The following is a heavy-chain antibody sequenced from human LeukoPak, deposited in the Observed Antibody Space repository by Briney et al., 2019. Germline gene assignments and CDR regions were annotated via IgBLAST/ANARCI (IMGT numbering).Heavy chain of an antibody. CDR3: TRGIRWELLFNF. V-gene: IGHV3-48*04. Sequence: GGSLRLSCAASGLTFSDYSMNWVRQAPGKGLEWISYMSSSSNTIHYADSVKGRFTISRDNAKNSVFLQMDSLRVEDTAVYYCTRGIRWELLFNFWGQGSLVIVSS. CDR1: GLTFSDYS. CDR2: MSSSSNTI. J-gene: IGHJ4*02. D-gene: IGHD1-26*01.